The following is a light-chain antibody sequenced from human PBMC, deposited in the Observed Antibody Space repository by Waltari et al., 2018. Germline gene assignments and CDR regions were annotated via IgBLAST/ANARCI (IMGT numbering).Light chain of an antibody. CDR3: QKYGTLPAT. CDR1: QSVSRW. Sequence: EIVLTQSPGTLSLSPGERATLSCRASQSVSRWLAWYQQKPGQTPRLLIYGASSRATGIPDRFSGSGSGTDFSLTISRLEPEDFAVYYCQKYGTLPATFGQGTTVEIK. J-gene: IGKJ1*01. V-gene: IGKV3-20*01. CDR2: GAS.